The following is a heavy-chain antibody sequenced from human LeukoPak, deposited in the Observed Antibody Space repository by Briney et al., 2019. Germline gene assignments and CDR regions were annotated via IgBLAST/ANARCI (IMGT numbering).Heavy chain of an antibody. CDR1: GGSISSSSYY. Sequence: PSETLSLTCTVSGGSISSSSYYWGWIRQPPGKGLEWIGSIYYSGSTYYNPSLKSRVTISVDTSKNQFSLKLSSVTAADTAVYYCAREWNYDSSGIFDIWGQGAMVTVSS. CDR3: AREWNYDSSGIFDI. D-gene: IGHD3-22*01. CDR2: IYYSGST. J-gene: IGHJ3*02. V-gene: IGHV4-39*07.